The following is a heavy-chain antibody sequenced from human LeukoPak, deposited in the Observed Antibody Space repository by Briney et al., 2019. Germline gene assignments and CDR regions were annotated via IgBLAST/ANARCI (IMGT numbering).Heavy chain of an antibody. CDR3: ARGGVNYYDSTPQILFDY. CDR1: GGSISSGNYY. D-gene: IGHD3-22*01. CDR2: IYYSGST. Sequence: PSETLSLTCTVSGGSISSGNYYWSWIRQHPGKGLEWLGYIYYSGSTYYNPSLKSRVTISVDTSKNQFSLKLSSVTAADTAVYYCARGGVNYYDSTPQILFDYWGQGTLVTVSS. J-gene: IGHJ4*02. V-gene: IGHV4-31*03.